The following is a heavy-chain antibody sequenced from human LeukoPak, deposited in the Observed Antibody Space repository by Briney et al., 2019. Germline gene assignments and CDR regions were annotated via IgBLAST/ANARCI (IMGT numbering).Heavy chain of an antibody. Sequence: PGGSLRLSCAASEFTFSSYWMSWVRQAPGKGLEWVASIKQDGGEKYYVDSVKGRVTISRDNAKNSLYLQMNSLRAEDTAVYYCARLFGAGYSGYWGQGTLVTVSS. V-gene: IGHV3-7*01. J-gene: IGHJ4*02. D-gene: IGHD4/OR15-4a*01. CDR2: IKQDGGEK. CDR1: EFTFSSYW. CDR3: ARLFGAGYSGY.